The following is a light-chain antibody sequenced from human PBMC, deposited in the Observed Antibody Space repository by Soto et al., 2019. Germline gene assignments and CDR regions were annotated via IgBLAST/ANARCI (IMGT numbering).Light chain of an antibody. CDR3: SSYTSSSTVV. J-gene: IGLJ2*01. CDR1: SSDVGGYNY. V-gene: IGLV2-14*01. Sequence: QSALTQPASVSGSPGQSITISCTGTSSDVGGYNYVSWYQQHPGKAPKLMIYEVSKRPSGVSNRFSGSKSGNTASLIISGLQAEDEGDYYCSSYTSSSTVVFGGGTKLTVL. CDR2: EVS.